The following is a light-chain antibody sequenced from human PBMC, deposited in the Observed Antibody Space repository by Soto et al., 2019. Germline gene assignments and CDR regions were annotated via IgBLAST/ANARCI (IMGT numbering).Light chain of an antibody. CDR2: DAS. Sequence: AIQLTQSPSSLAASTGDRVTITCRASQGIASGLAWYQQKPGKAPKLLIQDASSLESGVPSRFSGSGSGTDFTLTISSLLPEDFATYHCQQVNSYPFTFGGGTKLEI. J-gene: IGKJ2*01. CDR3: QQVNSYPFT. V-gene: IGKV1-13*02. CDR1: QGIASG.